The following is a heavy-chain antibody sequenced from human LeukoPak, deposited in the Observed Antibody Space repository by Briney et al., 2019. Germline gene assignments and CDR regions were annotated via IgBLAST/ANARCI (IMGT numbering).Heavy chain of an antibody. Sequence: GGSLRLSCAASGFTFSSFAMHWVRQAPGKGLEWVAVISYDTSNKYYADSVKGRFTISRDNSKNTLYLQMSSLRAEDTAVYHCARDSGWELLRGPFDYWGQGTLVTVSS. CDR2: ISYDTSNK. J-gene: IGHJ4*02. CDR1: GFTFSSFA. V-gene: IGHV3-30-3*01. CDR3: ARDSGWELLRGPFDY. D-gene: IGHD1-26*01.